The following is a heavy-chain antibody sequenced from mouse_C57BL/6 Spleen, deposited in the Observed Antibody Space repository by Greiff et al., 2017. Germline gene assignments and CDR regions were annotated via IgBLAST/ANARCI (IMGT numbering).Heavy chain of an antibody. J-gene: IGHJ2*01. Sequence: EVQVVESGGGLVKPGGSLKLSCAASGFTFSSYTMSWVRQTPEKRLEWVATISGGGGNTYYPDSVKGRFTISRDNAKNTLYLQMSSLRSEDTALYYCARHSYGTFYYFDYWGQGTTLTVSS. D-gene: IGHD2-10*02. CDR2: ISGGGGNT. V-gene: IGHV5-9*01. CDR1: GFTFSSYT. CDR3: ARHSYGTFYYFDY.